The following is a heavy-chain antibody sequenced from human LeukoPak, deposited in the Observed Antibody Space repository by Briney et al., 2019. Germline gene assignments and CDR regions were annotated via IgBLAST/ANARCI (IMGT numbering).Heavy chain of an antibody. D-gene: IGHD6-6*01. Sequence: SETLSLTCNVSGDSISNSAYYCGWVRQPRGKGLEWIVTTFYVGSPYYNPSLRSRVTISADTSNKQISLKVASVTAAGTAVYYCARDLAAARRGFDYWGQGILVTVSS. V-gene: IGHV4-39*07. CDR1: GDSISNSAYY. CDR2: TFYVGSP. J-gene: IGHJ4*02. CDR3: ARDLAAARRGFDY.